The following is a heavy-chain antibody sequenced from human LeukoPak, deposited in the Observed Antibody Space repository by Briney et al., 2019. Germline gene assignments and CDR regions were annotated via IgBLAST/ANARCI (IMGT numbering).Heavy chain of an antibody. CDR2: IYDTGSS. D-gene: IGHD6-25*01. Sequence: SETLSLTCTVSGDSIGSGYYYWGWIRQSPGKGLEWIGTIYDTGSSYYNPSLKSRVTVSLDTSKNQFSPKLRSVTAADTAVYYCARQRLQRPNWFDPWGQGTLVTVSS. CDR1: GDSIGSGYYY. J-gene: IGHJ5*02. CDR3: ARQRLQRPNWFDP. V-gene: IGHV4-39*01.